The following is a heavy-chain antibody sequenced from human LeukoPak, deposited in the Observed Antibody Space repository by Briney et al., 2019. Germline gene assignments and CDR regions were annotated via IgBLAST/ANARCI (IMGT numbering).Heavy chain of an antibody. D-gene: IGHD1-7*01. CDR3: AKDIWAAPTKLELLN. V-gene: IGHV3-9*01. CDR1: GFTFDDYA. Sequence: PGGSLRLSCAASGFTFDDYAMQWVRQAPGKGLEGVSGISWNSGSIDYADSVKGRFTIARDNAKNSLYLQMNSLRAEDTALYYCAKDIWAAPTKLELLNWGQGTLVTVSS. J-gene: IGHJ4*02. CDR2: ISWNSGSI.